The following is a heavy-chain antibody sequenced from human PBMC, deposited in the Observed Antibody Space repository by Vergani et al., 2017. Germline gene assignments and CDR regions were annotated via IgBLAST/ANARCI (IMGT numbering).Heavy chain of an antibody. CDR1: GGTFSSYA. J-gene: IGHJ6*03. V-gene: IGHV1-69*01. CDR2: IIPIFGTA. D-gene: IGHD2-2*03. Sequence: QVQLVQSGAEVKKPGSSVKVSCKASGGTFSSYAISWVRQAPGQGLEWMGGIIPIFGTANYAQKFQGRVTITADESTSTAYMELSSLRSEDTAVYYCAGGYCSSTSCPDYYYYMDVWGKGTTVTVSS. CDR3: AGGYCSSTSCPDYYYYMDV.